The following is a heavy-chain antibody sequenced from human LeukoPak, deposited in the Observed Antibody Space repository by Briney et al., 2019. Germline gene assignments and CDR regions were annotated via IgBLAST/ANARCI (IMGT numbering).Heavy chain of an antibody. D-gene: IGHD5-12*01. Sequence: KTGGSLRLSCEASGFTFNNYGMHWVRQAPGKGLEWVAVIWYDGSDKYYADSVKGRFTISRDNSKNTLYLQMNSLKTEDTAVYYCTTGSHIVTTWGQGTMVTVSS. J-gene: IGHJ3*01. CDR3: TTGSHIVTT. V-gene: IGHV3-33*01. CDR1: GFTFNNYG. CDR2: IWYDGSDK.